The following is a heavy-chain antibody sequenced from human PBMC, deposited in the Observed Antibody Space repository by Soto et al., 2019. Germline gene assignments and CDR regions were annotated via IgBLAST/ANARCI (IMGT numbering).Heavy chain of an antibody. CDR2: VYSTGGT. D-gene: IGHD1-1*01. J-gene: IGHJ6*02. CDR3: VRQGIGNLHGRVDV. V-gene: IGHV4-59*08. Sequence: QVQLQQSGPGLVKPSETLSLTCSVSSGPTSSHNWGWIRQTPGRGLEWIGYVYSTGGTSYNPSLNRRVTISADTSTNHISLTLTSVTDADTAVYYCVRQGIGNLHGRVDVWGQGTTVRVSS. CDR1: SGPTSSHN.